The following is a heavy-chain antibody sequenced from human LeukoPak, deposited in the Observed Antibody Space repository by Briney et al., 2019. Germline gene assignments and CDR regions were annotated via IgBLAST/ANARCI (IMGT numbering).Heavy chain of an antibody. CDR1: GYTLSGYY. CDR3: ARVGSSGWYVHPTLDY. CDR2: INPSNGDT. D-gene: IGHD6-19*01. J-gene: IGHJ4*02. V-gene: IGHV1-2*02. Sequence: ASVKVSCKASGYTLSGYYIHWVRQAPGQGLEWMAWINPSNGDTNYAQKFQGRVTMTRDTSISTAYMELTRLISDDTAVYYCARVGSSGWYVHPTLDYWGQGTLVTVSS.